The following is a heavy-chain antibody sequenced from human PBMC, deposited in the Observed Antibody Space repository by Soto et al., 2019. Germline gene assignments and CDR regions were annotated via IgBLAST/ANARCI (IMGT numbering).Heavy chain of an antibody. Sequence: PGGSLRLSCAASGFTFSSYAMHWVRQAPGKGLEWVAVISYDGSNKFYADSVKGRFTISRDNSENTLYVEMNSLRAEDTAVYYCARRPSSGSLDYWGQGTLVTVSS. CDR1: GFTFSSYA. J-gene: IGHJ4*02. CDR3: ARRPSSGSLDY. D-gene: IGHD3-10*01. CDR2: ISYDGSNK. V-gene: IGHV3-30-3*01.